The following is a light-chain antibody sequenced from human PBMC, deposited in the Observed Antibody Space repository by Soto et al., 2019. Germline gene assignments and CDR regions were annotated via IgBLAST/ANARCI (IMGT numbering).Light chain of an antibody. Sequence: EIVLTQSPGTLSLSPGERATLSCMASQSVISTYLAWYQQKPGQAPRLLIYDASNRATGIPARFSGSGSGTDFTLTISSLEPEDFAVYYCQQRSNWLTFGQGTKVDIK. CDR1: QSVISTY. CDR3: QQRSNWLT. CDR2: DAS. J-gene: IGKJ1*01. V-gene: IGKV3-11*01.